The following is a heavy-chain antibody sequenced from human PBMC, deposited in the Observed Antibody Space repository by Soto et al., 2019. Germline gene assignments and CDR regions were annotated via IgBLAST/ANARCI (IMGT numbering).Heavy chain of an antibody. Sequence: ASVKVSCKASGYTFTSYGISWVRQAPGQGLEWMGWISAYNGNTNYAQKLQGRVTMTTDTSTSTAYMELRSPRSDDTAVYYCARCGGGSCYSDYYYYGMDVWGQGTTVTVSS. CDR3: ARCGGGSCYSDYYYYGMDV. CDR1: GYTFTSYG. D-gene: IGHD2-15*01. CDR2: ISAYNGNT. V-gene: IGHV1-18*01. J-gene: IGHJ6*02.